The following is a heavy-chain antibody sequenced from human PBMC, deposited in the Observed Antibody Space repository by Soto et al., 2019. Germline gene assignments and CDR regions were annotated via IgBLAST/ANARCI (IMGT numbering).Heavy chain of an antibody. D-gene: IGHD5-12*01. J-gene: IGHJ4*02. Sequence: SETLFLTCAVSGGSISSGGYYWSWIRQHPGKGLEWIGYIYYSGSTYYNPSLKSRVTISVDTSKNQFSLKLSSVTAADTAVYYCARALVATYFDYWGQGTLVTVSS. CDR3: ARALVATYFDY. CDR1: GGSISSGGYY. V-gene: IGHV4-31*11. CDR2: IYYSGST.